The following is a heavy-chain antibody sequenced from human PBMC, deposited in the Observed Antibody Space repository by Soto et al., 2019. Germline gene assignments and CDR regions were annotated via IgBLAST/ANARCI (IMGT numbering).Heavy chain of an antibody. Sequence: ASVKVSCKASGYSFTNYAITWVRQAPGEGLEWMGWITAYNGKTNNAQKFQGRVTMTTDTSASTAYMELRSLRSDDTAVYYCAREMATMTCYDYWGQGTPVTFSS. CDR2: ITAYNGKT. J-gene: IGHJ4*02. D-gene: IGHD2-8*01. CDR3: AREMATMTCYDY. CDR1: GYSFTNYA. V-gene: IGHV1-18*01.